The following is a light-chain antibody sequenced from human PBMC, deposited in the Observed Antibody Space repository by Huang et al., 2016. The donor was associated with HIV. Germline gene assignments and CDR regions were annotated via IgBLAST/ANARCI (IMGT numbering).Light chain of an antibody. J-gene: IGKJ1*01. V-gene: IGKV4-1*01. CDR1: RSVYSSYASKDY. CDR3: QQYYSSPQT. CDR2: WAS. Sequence: DIIMTQSPDSLAVSLGERATLNCRSSRSVYSSYASKDYMAWFQQNPGQPPRLLLFWASTREAGVPDRFSGRGSGTHFTLTIANLEAEDAAIYYCQQYYSSPQTFGQGTRVEVK.